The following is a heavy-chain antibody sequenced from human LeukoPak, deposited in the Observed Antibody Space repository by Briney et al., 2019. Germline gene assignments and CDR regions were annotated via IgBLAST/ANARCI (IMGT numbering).Heavy chain of an antibody. V-gene: IGHV4-30-2*01. CDR2: IYHSGST. CDR3: ARDRARIAAAGHYFDY. D-gene: IGHD6-13*01. J-gene: IGHJ4*02. CDR1: GGSISSGGYY. Sequence: SETLSLTCTVSGGSISSGGYYWSWIRQPPGKGLEWIGYIYHSGSTYYNPSLKSRVTISVDRSKNQFSLKLSSVTAADTAVYYCARDRARIAAAGHYFDYWGQGTLVTVSS.